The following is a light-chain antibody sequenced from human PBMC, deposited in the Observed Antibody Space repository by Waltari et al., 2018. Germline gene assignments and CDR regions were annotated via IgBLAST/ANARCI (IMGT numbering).Light chain of an antibody. V-gene: IGKV1-12*01. CDR3: QEANSFPLT. CDR1: QGIRRW. CDR2: AAS. Sequence: DIQMTQSPTSVSASVGDRVTITCRASQGIRRWVAWYQQKPGRAPKLLIYAASSLQGGVPSRFSGSGSGTEFTLIISSLQPEDVATYYCQEANSFPLTFGGGTRVEI. J-gene: IGKJ4*01.